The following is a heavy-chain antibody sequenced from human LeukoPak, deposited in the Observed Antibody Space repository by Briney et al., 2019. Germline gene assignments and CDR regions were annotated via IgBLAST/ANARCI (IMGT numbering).Heavy chain of an antibody. D-gene: IGHD6-13*01. CDR1: GFTFDDYA. CDR2: ISWNSGSI. CDR3: AKDIDEFGSSCSVDY. Sequence: PGRSLRLSCAASGFTFDDYAMHWVRQAPGKCLEWVSGISWNSGSIGYADSVKGRFTISRDNAKNSLYLQMNSLRAEDTALYYCAKDIDEFGSSCSVDYWGQGTLVTVSS. V-gene: IGHV3-9*01. J-gene: IGHJ4*02.